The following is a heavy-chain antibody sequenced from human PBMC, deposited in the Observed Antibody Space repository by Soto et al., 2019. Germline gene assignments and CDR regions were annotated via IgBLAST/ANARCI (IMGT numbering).Heavy chain of an antibody. V-gene: IGHV1-69*01. CDR3: AVLNYYDSSGYYGPDY. CDR1: GGTFSSYA. CDR2: IIPIFGTA. D-gene: IGHD3-22*01. J-gene: IGHJ4*02. Sequence: QVQLVQSGAEVKKPGSSVKVSCKASGGTFSSYAISWVRQAPGQGLEWMGGIIPIFGTANYAQKFQGRVTITTDESTSTGYMELSSVRSEDTAVYYCAVLNYYDSSGYYGPDYWGQGTLVTVSS.